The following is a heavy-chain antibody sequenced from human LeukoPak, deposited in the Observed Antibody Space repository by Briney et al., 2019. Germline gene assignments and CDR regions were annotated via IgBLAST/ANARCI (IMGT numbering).Heavy chain of an antibody. CDR1: GGSISSYY. CDR2: IYYSGST. V-gene: IGHV4-59*12. D-gene: IGHD3-3*01. CDR3: ARAILTPSGYVWHFDL. Sequence: SETLSLTCTVSGGSISSYYWSWIRQPPGKGLEWIGYIYYSGSTNYNPSLKSRVTISLDTSKNQFSLKLSSVTAADTAVYFCARAILTPSGYVWHFDLWGRGTLVTVSS. J-gene: IGHJ2*01.